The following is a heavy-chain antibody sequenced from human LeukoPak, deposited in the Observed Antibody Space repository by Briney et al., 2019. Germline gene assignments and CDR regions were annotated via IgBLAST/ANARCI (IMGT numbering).Heavy chain of an antibody. Sequence: GGSLRLSCAASGFTFSDYYMSWIRQAPGKGLEWVSYISSSGSTIYYADSVKGRFTISRDNAKNSLYLQMNSLRAEDTAVYYCARDRPYYYDSSGYYMDVWGKGTTVTISS. V-gene: IGHV3-11*04. D-gene: IGHD3-22*01. CDR2: ISSSGSTI. CDR1: GFTFSDYY. CDR3: ARDRPYYYDSSGYYMDV. J-gene: IGHJ6*03.